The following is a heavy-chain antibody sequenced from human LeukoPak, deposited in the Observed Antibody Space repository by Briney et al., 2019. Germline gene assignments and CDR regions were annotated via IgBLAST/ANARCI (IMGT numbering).Heavy chain of an antibody. V-gene: IGHV1-69*01. D-gene: IGHD2-21*01. CDR3: ARAPYCGGDCYSNWFDP. CDR2: IIPIFGTA. J-gene: IGHJ5*02. CDR1: GGTFSSYA. Sequence: SVKVSCKASGGTFSSYAISWVRQAPGQGLEWMGGIIPIFGTANYAQKFQGRVTITADESTSTAYMELSSLRSEDTAVYYCARAPYCGGDCYSNWFDPWGQGTLVTVSS.